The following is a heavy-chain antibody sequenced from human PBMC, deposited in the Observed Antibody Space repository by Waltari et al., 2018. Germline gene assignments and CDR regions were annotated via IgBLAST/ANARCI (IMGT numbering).Heavy chain of an antibody. CDR3: ARSVEGAFDV. Sequence: VQLVESGGGLVQPGGSRRLACSASGFNLRVYSMNWVRQAPGKGLEWVSYMTSDERTIYYADSVEGRFTISRDNAKGSVYLQMNSLRAEDTAVYYCARSVEGAFDVWGQGTMVTVSS. CDR2: MTSDERTI. CDR1: GFNLRVYS. J-gene: IGHJ3*01. V-gene: IGHV3-48*01.